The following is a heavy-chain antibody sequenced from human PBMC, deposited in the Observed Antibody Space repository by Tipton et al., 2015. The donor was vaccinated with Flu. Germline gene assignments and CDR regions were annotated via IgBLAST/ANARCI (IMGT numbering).Heavy chain of an antibody. V-gene: IGHV5-51*03. CDR3: VRRPYYSGSGSASEY. J-gene: IGHJ4*02. CDR2: IFPSDSRT. D-gene: IGHD3-10*01. Sequence: QLVQSGPDVKKPGESLKISCQASGYTFSSDWVGWVRQMPGKGLEWMGIIFPSDSRTTYSPSFQGQVTISVDKSITTAYLQWSSLKASDTAMYYCVRRPYYSGSGSASEYWGQGTLVTVSS. CDR1: GYTFSSDW.